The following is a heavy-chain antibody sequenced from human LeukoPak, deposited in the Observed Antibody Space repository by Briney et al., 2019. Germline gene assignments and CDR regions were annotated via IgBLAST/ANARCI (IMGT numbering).Heavy chain of an antibody. D-gene: IGHD2-21*01. CDR1: GFTFSSYW. CDR3: TMDSMRYFDY. J-gene: IGHJ4*02. CDR2: IKEDGSEQ. V-gene: IGHV3-7*04. Sequence: PGGSLRLSCAASGFTFSSYWMSWVRRTPGKGLEWVANIKEDGSEQYYVDFVRGRFTVSRDNAKNSLYLQMNNLRAEDTAVYYCTMDSMRYFDYWGQGTLVTVSS.